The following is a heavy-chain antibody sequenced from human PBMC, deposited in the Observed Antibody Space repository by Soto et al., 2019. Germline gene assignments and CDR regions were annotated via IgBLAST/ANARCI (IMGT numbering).Heavy chain of an antibody. CDR2: MNPNSGNT. V-gene: IGHV1-8*01. J-gene: IGHJ6*02. D-gene: IGHD6-13*01. CDR1: GYTFTSYD. CDR3: AREYSSRWYSRYYYGMDV. Sequence: ASVKVSCKASGYTFTSYDINWVRQATGQGLEWMGWMNPNSGNTGYAQKFQGRVTMTRNTSISTAYMELSSLRSEDTAVYYCAREYSSRWYSRYYYGMDVWGQGPTVTVSS.